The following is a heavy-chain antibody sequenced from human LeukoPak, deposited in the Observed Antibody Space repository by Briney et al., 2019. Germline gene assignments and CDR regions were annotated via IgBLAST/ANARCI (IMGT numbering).Heavy chain of an antibody. CDR1: GYTFTGYY. CDR3: ARDQGLGDGDYHDAFDI. J-gene: IGHJ3*02. Sequence: ASVKVSCKASGYTFTGYYMHWVRQAPGQGLEWMGGIIPIFGTANYAQKFQGRVTITADKSTSTAYMELSSLRSEDTAVYYCARDQGLGDGDYHDAFDIWGQGTMVTVSS. CDR2: IIPIFGTA. V-gene: IGHV1-69*06. D-gene: IGHD4-17*01.